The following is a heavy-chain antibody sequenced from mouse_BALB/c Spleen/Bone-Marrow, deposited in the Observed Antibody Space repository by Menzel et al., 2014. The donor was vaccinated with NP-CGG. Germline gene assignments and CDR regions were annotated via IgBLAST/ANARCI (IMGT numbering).Heavy chain of an antibody. CDR3: ASYDYGYYFDY. Sequence: VQLKESGAELVKPGASVKLSCTTSGFNIKDTYVHWVKLRPEQGLEWIGRIVPANGNTKYAPKFQGKATITADTSSNTAYLQLSSLTSEDTAVYFCASYDYGYYFDYWGQGTTLTVSS. V-gene: IGHV14-3*02. J-gene: IGHJ2*01. CDR2: IVPANGNT. D-gene: IGHD2-4*01. CDR1: GFNIKDTY.